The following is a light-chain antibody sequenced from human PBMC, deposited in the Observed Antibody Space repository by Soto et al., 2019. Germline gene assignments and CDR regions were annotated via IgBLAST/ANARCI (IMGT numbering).Light chain of an antibody. J-gene: IGKJ4*01. CDR3: LQDYKYPLS. CDR1: QAIRND. Sequence: AIQMTQSPCSLSASLGDRVSITCRTSQAIRNDLSWYQKEPGKAPKPLISTASSLQAGVPSRFSGSGSGREFTLIISDLQPEDATTYYCLQDYKYPLSFGGGTKVEI. V-gene: IGKV1-6*02. CDR2: TAS.